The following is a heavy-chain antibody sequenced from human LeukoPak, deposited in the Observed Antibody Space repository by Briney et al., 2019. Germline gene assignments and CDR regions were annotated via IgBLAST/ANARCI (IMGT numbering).Heavy chain of an antibody. V-gene: IGHV4-61*02. Sequence: SETLSLTCTVSGGSISSGSYYWSWIRQPAGKGLAWIGRIYTSGSTNYNPSLKSRVTISVDTSKNQFSLKLSSVTAADTAVYYCARYRGHYYGSVPYYFDYWGQGTLVTVSS. CDR1: GGSISSGSYY. J-gene: IGHJ4*02. D-gene: IGHD3-10*01. CDR3: ARYRGHYYGSVPYYFDY. CDR2: IYTSGST.